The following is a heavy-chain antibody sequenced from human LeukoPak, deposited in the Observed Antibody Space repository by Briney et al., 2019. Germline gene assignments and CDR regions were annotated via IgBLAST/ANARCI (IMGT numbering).Heavy chain of an antibody. CDR3: ARTIVVVPAAINY. Sequence: ASVKVSCKASGYTFTGYYMHWVRQAPGQGREWMGWINPNSGGTNYAQKFQGRVTMTTDTSISTAYMELSRLRSDDTAVYYCARTIVVVPAAINYWGQGTLVTVSS. D-gene: IGHD2-2*01. CDR1: GYTFTGYY. J-gene: IGHJ4*02. CDR2: INPNSGGT. V-gene: IGHV1-2*02.